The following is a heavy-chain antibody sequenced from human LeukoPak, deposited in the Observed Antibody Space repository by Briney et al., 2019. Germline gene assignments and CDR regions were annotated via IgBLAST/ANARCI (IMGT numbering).Heavy chain of an antibody. CDR3: ARVFRVAATGRYFDY. D-gene: IGHD6-13*01. Sequence: ASVKVSCKTSGYTFTYYVISWVRQAPGQGLEWMGWMNPNSGNTGYAQKFQGRVTMTRNTSITTAYMELSSLRSEDTAVYYCARVFRVAATGRYFDYWGQGTLVTVSS. CDR2: MNPNSGNT. CDR1: GYTFTYYV. J-gene: IGHJ4*02. V-gene: IGHV1-8*02.